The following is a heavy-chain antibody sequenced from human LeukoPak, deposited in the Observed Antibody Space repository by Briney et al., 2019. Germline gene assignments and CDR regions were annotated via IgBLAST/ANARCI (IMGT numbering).Heavy chain of an antibody. Sequence: PSETLSLTCTVSGGSISSYYWSWIRQPPGKGLEWIGYIYYSGSTNYNPSLKSRVTMSVDTSKNQFSLKLSSVIAADTAVYYCTTVAFHWGQGTLVTVSS. J-gene: IGHJ1*01. CDR2: IYYSGST. V-gene: IGHV4-59*01. D-gene: IGHD5-12*01. CDR3: TTVAFH. CDR1: GGSISSYY.